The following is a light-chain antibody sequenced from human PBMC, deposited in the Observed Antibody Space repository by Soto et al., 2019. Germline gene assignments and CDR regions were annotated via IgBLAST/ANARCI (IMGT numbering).Light chain of an antibody. CDR1: SSNIGSNY. CDR3: AAWDDSLSAVV. CDR2: RND. J-gene: IGLJ2*01. Sequence: QSVLTQPPSASGTPGQRVTISCSGSSSNIGSNYVYWYQQLPGSAPKLLIYRNDQRPSGVPDRFSASKSGTAASLAIGGLRSEDEADYHCAAWDDSLSAVVFGGGTKVTVL. V-gene: IGLV1-47*01.